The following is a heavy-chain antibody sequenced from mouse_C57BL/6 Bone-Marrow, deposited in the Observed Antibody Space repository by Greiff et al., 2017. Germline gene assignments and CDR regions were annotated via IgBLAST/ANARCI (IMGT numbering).Heavy chain of an antibody. D-gene: IGHD1-1*01. CDR1: GFTFSDYY. J-gene: IGHJ4*01. CDR3: ARITTVVAGAMDY. V-gene: IGHV5-12*01. CDR2: ISNGGGST. Sequence: EVKLMESGGGLVQPGGSLKLSCAASGFTFSDYYMYWVRQTPEKRLEWVAYISNGGGSTYYPDTVKGRFTISRDNAKNTLYLQMSRLKSEDTAMYYCARITTVVAGAMDYWGQGTSVTVSS.